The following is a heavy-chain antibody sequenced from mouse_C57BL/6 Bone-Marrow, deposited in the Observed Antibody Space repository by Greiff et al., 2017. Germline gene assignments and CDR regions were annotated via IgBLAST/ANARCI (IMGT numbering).Heavy chain of an antibody. CDR3: DRQDDGSTNNWYFDV. D-gene: IGHD1-1*01. Sequence: EVKLQESGGDLVKPGGSLKLSCAASGFTFSSYGMSWVRQTPDKRLEWVASISSGGSDTYYADRVKGRFTISRDNAKNTLYLQMSRLKPQYTAMYYCDRQDDGSTNNWYFDVWGTGTTVTVSS. J-gene: IGHJ1*03. CDR2: ISSGGSDT. CDR1: GFTFSSYG. V-gene: IGHV5-6*01.